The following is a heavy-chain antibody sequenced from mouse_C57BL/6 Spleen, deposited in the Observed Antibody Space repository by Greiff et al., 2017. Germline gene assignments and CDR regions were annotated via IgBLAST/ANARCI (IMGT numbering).Heavy chain of an antibody. Sequence: EVKLVESGGGLVKPGGSLKLSCAASGFTFSDYGMHWVRQAPEKGLEWVAYISSGSSTIYYADTVKGRFTISRDNAKNTLFLRMTSLRSEDTAMYYCARPAAYEYFDVWGTGTTVTVSS. CDR3: ARPAAYEYFDV. V-gene: IGHV5-17*01. CDR1: GFTFSDYG. J-gene: IGHJ1*03. D-gene: IGHD1-1*01. CDR2: ISSGSSTI.